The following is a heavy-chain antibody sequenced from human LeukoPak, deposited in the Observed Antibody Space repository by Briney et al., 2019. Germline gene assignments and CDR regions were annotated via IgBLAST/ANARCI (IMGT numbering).Heavy chain of an antibody. J-gene: IGHJ4*02. Sequence: ASVKVSCKASGYTFTGYYMHWVRQAPGQGHEWMGRINPNSGGTNYAQRFQGRVTMTRDTSISTAYMELSRLRSDDTAVYYCARVSFGYSHSGLDYWGQGTLVTVSS. D-gene: IGHD6-13*01. V-gene: IGHV1-2*06. CDR3: ARVSFGYSHSGLDY. CDR2: INPNSGGT. CDR1: GYTFTGYY.